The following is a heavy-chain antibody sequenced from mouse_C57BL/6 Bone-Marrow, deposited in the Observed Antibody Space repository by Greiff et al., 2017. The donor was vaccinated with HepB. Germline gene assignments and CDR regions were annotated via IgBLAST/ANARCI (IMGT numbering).Heavy chain of an antibody. D-gene: IGHD2-1*01. CDR3: AREASGIYYGNYDYFDY. Sequence: QVQLQQSGAELVKPGASVKISCKASGYAFSSYWKNWVKQRPGKGLEWIGQIYPGDGDTNYNGKFKGKATLTADKSSSTAYMQLSSLTSEDSAVYFCAREASGIYYGNYDYFDYWGQGTTLTVSS. J-gene: IGHJ2*01. V-gene: IGHV1-80*01. CDR2: IYPGDGDT. CDR1: GYAFSSYW.